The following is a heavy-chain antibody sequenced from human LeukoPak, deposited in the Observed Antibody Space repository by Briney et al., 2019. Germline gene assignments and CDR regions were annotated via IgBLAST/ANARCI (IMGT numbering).Heavy chain of an antibody. CDR3: VREAATDYYDSSGYYRQTEVFDA. CDR1: GGSVRSDSYY. V-gene: IGHV4-61*01. CDR2: VYYSGST. D-gene: IGHD3-22*01. J-gene: IGHJ3*01. Sequence: EASETLSLTCTVSGGSVRSDSYYWSWIRQPPGKGLEWIGYVYYSGSTNYNPSLKSRVTISVDTSKNQFSLKLRSVAAADTAVYYCVREAATDYYDSSGYYRQTEVFDAWGQGTMVTVSS.